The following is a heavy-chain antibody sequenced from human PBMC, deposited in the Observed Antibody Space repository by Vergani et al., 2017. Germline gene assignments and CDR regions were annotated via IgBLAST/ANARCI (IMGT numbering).Heavy chain of an antibody. CDR2: IRYDGSNK. V-gene: IGHV3-30*02. J-gene: IGHJ4*02. Sequence: QVQLVESGGGVVQPGGSLRLSCAASGFTFSSYGMHWVRQAPGKGLEWVAFIRYDGSNKYYADSVKGRFTISRDNSKNTLYLQMNSLRAEDTAVYYCAKDLFSGFMITFGGVIVGGLPDYWGQGTLVTVSS. CDR1: GFTFSSYG. D-gene: IGHD3-16*02. CDR3: AKDLFSGFMITFGGVIVGGLPDY.